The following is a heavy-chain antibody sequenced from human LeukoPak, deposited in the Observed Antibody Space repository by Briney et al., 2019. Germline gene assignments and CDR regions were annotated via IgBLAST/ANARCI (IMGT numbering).Heavy chain of an antibody. D-gene: IGHD7-27*01. CDR3: GRDLNWGAFDI. CDR2: IRANGETT. CDR1: GFTFTHYG. J-gene: IGHJ3*02. V-gene: IGHV3-23*01. Sequence: GGTLRLSCAASGFTFTHYGMNWVRQAPGKGLKWVSGIRANGETTYYADSVRGRFTISRDNSRSMVWLQMNSLTAEDTAMYYCGRDLNWGAFDIRGLGTLVTVSS.